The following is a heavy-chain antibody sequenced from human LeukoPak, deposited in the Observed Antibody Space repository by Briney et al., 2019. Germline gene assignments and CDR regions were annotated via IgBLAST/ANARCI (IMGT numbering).Heavy chain of an antibody. D-gene: IGHD3-22*01. CDR2: ISSNGGST. V-gene: IGHV3-64D*09. CDR3: ASGYYDSSGYYYPFEY. Sequence: PGGSLRLSCSASGFTFSSYAMHWVRQAPGKGLEYVSAISSNGGSTYYADSVKGRFTISRDNSKNTLYLQMSSLRAEDTAVYYCASGYYDSSGYYYPFEYWGQGTLVTVSS. J-gene: IGHJ4*02. CDR1: GFTFSSYA.